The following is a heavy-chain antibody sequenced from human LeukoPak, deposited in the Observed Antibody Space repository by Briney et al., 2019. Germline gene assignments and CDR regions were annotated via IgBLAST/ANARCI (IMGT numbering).Heavy chain of an antibody. CDR3: ARQYFQGDRRVDAFDI. CDR1: GYSFTSYW. D-gene: IGHD3-16*01. V-gene: IGHV5-51*01. Sequence: PGESLKISCKGSGYSFTSYWIGWVRQMPGKGLEWMGIIYPGDSDTRYSPSFQGQVTISADKSISTAYLQWSSLKPSDTAMYYCARQYFQGDRRVDAFDIWGQGTMITVSS. CDR2: IYPGDSDT. J-gene: IGHJ3*02.